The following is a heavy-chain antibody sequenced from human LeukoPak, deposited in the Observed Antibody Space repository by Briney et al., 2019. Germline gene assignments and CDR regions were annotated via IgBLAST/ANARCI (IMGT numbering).Heavy chain of an antibody. D-gene: IGHD3-10*01. J-gene: IGHJ5*02. CDR1: GYTFTSYG. Sequence: ASVKVSCKASGYTFTSYGISWVRQAPGQGLEWMGWISAYNGNTNYAQKLQGTMTTDTSTSTAYMELRSLRSDDTAVYYCARGPTAFMVRGVKGNWFDPWGQGTLVTVSS. V-gene: IGHV1-18*01. CDR3: ARGPTAFMVRGVKGNWFDP. CDR2: ISAYNGNT.